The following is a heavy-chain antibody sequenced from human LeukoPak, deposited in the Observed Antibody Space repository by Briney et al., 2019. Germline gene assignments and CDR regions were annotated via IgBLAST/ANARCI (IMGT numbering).Heavy chain of an antibody. D-gene: IGHD3-22*01. V-gene: IGHV3-48*03. CDR3: ARINYDPKLNDY. CDR1: GFTFSNYE. Sequence: GGSLRLSCAASGFTFSNYEMNWVRQAPGKGLEWVSYISSSGSTIYYADSVKGRFTISRDNSKNTLYLQMNSLRAEDTAVYYCARINYDPKLNDYWGQGTLVTVSS. CDR2: ISSSGSTI. J-gene: IGHJ4*02.